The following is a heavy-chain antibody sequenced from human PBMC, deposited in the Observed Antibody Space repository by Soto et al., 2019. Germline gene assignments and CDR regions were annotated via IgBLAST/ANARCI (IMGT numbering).Heavy chain of an antibody. J-gene: IGHJ5*02. CDR1: GGSFSGYY. CDR2: INHSGSP. V-gene: IGHV4-34*01. Sequence: QVRLQQWGTGLLKSSETLSPTCAVYGGSFSGYYWSWLRQPPGKGLEWIGEINHSGSPNYNPSLKSRVTISVDTSKNQFSLKMTSVTAADTAVYYCATANWSHHYFDPWGQGTLVTVSS. D-gene: IGHD1-1*01. CDR3: ATANWSHHYFDP.